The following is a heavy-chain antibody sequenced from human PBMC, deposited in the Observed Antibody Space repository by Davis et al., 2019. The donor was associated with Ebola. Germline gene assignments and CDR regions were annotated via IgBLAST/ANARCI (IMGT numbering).Heavy chain of an antibody. V-gene: IGHV3-23*01. CDR1: GFTFSTYA. D-gene: IGHD3-22*01. CDR2: ISGSGGTT. Sequence: GESLKISCAGSGFTFSTYAMTWVRQAPGKGLEWVSAISGSGGTTSYADSVKGRFTISRDNSKNTLYLQMNSLRAEDTAVYYCAKLLDYYDSSGYYNLVDYWGQGTLVTVSS. CDR3: AKLLDYYDSSGYYNLVDY. J-gene: IGHJ4*02.